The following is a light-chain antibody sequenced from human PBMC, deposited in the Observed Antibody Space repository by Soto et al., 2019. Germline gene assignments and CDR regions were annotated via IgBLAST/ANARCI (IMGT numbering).Light chain of an antibody. J-gene: IGKJ1*01. CDR1: QSISSW. Sequence: DIQMTQSPSTLSASVGDRVTITCRASQSISSWLAWYQQKPGKAPKLLIYKASSLESGVPSRFSGSGSGTEFTLTISSLQPDDFATYYCQQYNSYSWTFGQGIKVDIK. V-gene: IGKV1-5*03. CDR2: KAS. CDR3: QQYNSYSWT.